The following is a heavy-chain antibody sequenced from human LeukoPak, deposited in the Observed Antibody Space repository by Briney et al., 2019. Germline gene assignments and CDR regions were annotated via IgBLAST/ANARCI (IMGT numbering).Heavy chain of an antibody. Sequence: SETLSLTCTVSGGSNSSSSYYWGWIRQPPGKGLEWIGSIYYSGSTYYNPSLKSRVTISVDTSKNQFSLKLSSVTAADTAVYYCARLEEKDSSGYYSCCAYFDYWGQGTLVTVSS. J-gene: IGHJ4*02. CDR3: ARLEEKDSSGYYSCCAYFDY. V-gene: IGHV4-39*01. D-gene: IGHD3-22*01. CDR1: GGSNSSSSYY. CDR2: IYYSGST.